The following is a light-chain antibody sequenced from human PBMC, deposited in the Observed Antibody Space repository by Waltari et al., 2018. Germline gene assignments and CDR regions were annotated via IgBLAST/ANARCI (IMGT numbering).Light chain of an antibody. V-gene: IGLV8-61*01. CDR3: LMYMGSGVWV. Sequence: QTVVTQEPSLSVSPGGTVTLTCALSSGSVSSTSYPTWYQQTPRPPPRTLGYKGISRPPGVPGRFAGSILGNTAALRIRGAQAEDDSDYNGLMYMGSGVWVFGGGTKLTVL. CDR1: SGSVSSTSY. CDR2: KGI. J-gene: IGLJ3*02.